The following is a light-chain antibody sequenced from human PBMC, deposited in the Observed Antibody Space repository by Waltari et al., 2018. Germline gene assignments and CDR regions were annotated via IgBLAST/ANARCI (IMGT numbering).Light chain of an antibody. CDR3: MQAAQTPLT. CDR1: QSLLHSNGNTY. J-gene: IGKJ4*01. CDR2: LAS. V-gene: IGKV2-28*01. Sequence: DIVMTQSPVSLPVPPGEPASISCRSSQSLLHSNGNTYLSWFLQKPGQSPQLLISLASNRASGVPDRFSGSGSDTEFTLKITRVEAEDVGVYYCMQAAQTPLTFGGGTKVEIK.